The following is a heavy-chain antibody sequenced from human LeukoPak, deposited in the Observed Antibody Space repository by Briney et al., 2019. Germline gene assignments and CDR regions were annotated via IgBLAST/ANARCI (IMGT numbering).Heavy chain of an antibody. CDR3: AKRPRGNYLDPFDY. J-gene: IGHJ4*02. CDR2: ISGSGGST. D-gene: IGHD3-10*01. Sequence: GGSLRLSCAASGFTFSSYAMSWVRQAPGKGLEWVSGISGSGGSTYYADSVKGRFTISRDNSKNRLFLQMNSLRAEDTAVYYCAKRPRGNYLDPFDYWGQGTLVTVSS. V-gene: IGHV3-23*01. CDR1: GFTFSSYA.